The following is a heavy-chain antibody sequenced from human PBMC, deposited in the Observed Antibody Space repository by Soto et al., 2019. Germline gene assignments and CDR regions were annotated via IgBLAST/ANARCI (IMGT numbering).Heavy chain of an antibody. V-gene: IGHV4-30-4*01. J-gene: IGHJ4*02. CDR3: ARFIGYCSGGSCYPGHYFDY. CDR2: IYYSGST. Sequence: QVQLQESGPGLVKPSQTLSLTCTVSGGSISSGDYYWSWIRQPPGKGLEWIGYIYYSGSTYYNPSRKSRVTISVDTSKNQFSLKLSSVTAADTAVYYCARFIGYCSGGSCYPGHYFDYWGQGTLVTVSS. CDR1: GGSISSGDYY. D-gene: IGHD2-15*01.